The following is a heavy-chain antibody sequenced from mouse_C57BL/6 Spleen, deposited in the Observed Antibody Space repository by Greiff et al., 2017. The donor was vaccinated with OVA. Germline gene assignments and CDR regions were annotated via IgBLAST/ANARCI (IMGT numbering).Heavy chain of an antibody. Sequence: EVQVVESGPGLVKPSQSLSLTCSVTGYSITSGYYWNWIRQFPGNKLEWMGYISYDGSNNYNPSLKNRISITRDTSKNQFFLKLNSVTTEDTATYYCARAIYYDYADAMDYWGQGTSVTVSS. D-gene: IGHD2-4*01. V-gene: IGHV3-6*01. CDR2: ISYDGSN. J-gene: IGHJ4*01. CDR1: GYSITSGYY. CDR3: ARAIYYDYADAMDY.